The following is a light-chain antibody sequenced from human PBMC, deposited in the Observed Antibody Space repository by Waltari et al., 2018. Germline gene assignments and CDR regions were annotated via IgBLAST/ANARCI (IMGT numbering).Light chain of an antibody. Sequence: DIQMTQSPSYVSTFVGDRVTITCRESQPIGSWLAWYKQKPAKAPTLLIYAASSLQSGVPSRFSGSGSGTDFTLTINDLQPEDVATYYCQEADGFLSITFGQGTRLEIK. CDR1: QPIGSW. V-gene: IGKV1-12*01. CDR2: AAS. CDR3: QEADGFLSIT. J-gene: IGKJ5*01.